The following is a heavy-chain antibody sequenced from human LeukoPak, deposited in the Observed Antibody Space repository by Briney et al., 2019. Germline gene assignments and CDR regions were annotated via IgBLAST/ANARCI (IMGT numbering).Heavy chain of an antibody. J-gene: IGHJ4*02. CDR2: FYSGGDT. CDR1: GFPVRSYY. Sequence: GSLRLPCAASGFPVRSYYMAWVRQAPGKGLGGVSVFYSGGDTYYADSVKGRFTTSRDNSKNMIYLEMSSLKGEDTAVYYCAKERNLEIAVAGTIFDYWGQGTLVTVSS. V-gene: IGHV3-66*01. D-gene: IGHD6-19*01. CDR3: AKERNLEIAVAGTIFDY.